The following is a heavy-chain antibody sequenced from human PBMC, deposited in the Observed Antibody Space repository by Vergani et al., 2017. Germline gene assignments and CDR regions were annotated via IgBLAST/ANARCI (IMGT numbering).Heavy chain of an antibody. CDR2: MNPNSGNT. V-gene: IGHV1-8*02. Sequence: QVQLVQSGAEVKKPGSSVKVSCKASGGTFSSYAISWVRQAPGQGLEWMGWMNPNSGNTGYAQKFQGRVTMTRNTSISTAYMELSSLRSEDTAVYYCARAGSGYDYWFDPWGQGTLVTVSS. CDR3: ARAGSGYDYWFDP. J-gene: IGHJ5*02. CDR1: GGTFSSYA. D-gene: IGHD5-12*01.